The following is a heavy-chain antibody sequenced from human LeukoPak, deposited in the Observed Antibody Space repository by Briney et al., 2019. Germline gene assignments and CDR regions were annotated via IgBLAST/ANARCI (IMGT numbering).Heavy chain of an antibody. CDR1: GFTFSGYN. V-gene: IGHV3-21*01. CDR2: ISTSSSYI. CDR3: ARDGCSSTSCRFYNWFDP. J-gene: IGHJ5*02. D-gene: IGHD2-2*01. Sequence: GGSLRLSCAASGFTFSGYNMNWVRQAPGKGPEWVSFISTSSSYIHYADSVKGRFTISRDNAKNSLFLQMNSLRAEDTAVYYCARDGCSSTSCRFYNWFDPWGQGTLVTVSS.